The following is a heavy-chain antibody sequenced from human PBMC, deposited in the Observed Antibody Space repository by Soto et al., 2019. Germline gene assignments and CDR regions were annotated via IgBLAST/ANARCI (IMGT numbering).Heavy chain of an antibody. Sequence: EVQLLESGGGLVQPGGSLRLSCAASGFTFSSYAMSWVRQAPGKGLEWVSAISGSGGSTYYADSVKGRFTISRDNSKNTLYLQMNSLRAEDTAVYYCAKDQSPVVVVAATYDYWGQGTLVTVSS. D-gene: IGHD2-15*01. CDR2: ISGSGGST. J-gene: IGHJ4*02. V-gene: IGHV3-23*01. CDR1: GFTFSSYA. CDR3: AKDQSPVVVVAATYDY.